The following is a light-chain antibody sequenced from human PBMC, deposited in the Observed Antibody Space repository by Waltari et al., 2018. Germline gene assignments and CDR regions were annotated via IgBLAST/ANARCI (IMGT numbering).Light chain of an antibody. J-gene: IGLJ2*01. CDR3: SSYTSRSTLV. V-gene: IGLV2-14*03. CDR2: AVT. Sequence: QSALTQPASVSGSPGQSITISCTGTSNDVGGYNYVSWYQQHPGKAPKLIISAVTYRPSGVSNRFSGSKSDNTASLTISGLQAEDESDYYCSSYTSRSTLVFGGGTKLTVL. CDR1: SNDVGGYNY.